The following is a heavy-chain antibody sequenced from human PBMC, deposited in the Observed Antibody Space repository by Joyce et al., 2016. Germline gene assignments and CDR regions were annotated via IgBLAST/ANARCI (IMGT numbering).Heavy chain of an antibody. CDR1: GFSFNTYS. J-gene: IGHJ4*02. Sequence: EVQLVESGGGLVQPGGSLRLSCAASGFSFNTYSINWVCQAPGKGLEWLSYSSASSGTIYYADSVKGRFTISRDNAKNSVYLQMNSLRDEDTAVYYCARVGRTGYTCDYWGQGTLVTVSS. V-gene: IGHV3-48*02. CDR3: ARVGRTGYTCDY. CDR2: SSASSGTI. D-gene: IGHD5-24*01.